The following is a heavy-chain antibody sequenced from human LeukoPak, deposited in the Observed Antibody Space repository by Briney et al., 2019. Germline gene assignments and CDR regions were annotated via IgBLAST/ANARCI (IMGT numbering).Heavy chain of an antibody. V-gene: IGHV4-34*01. J-gene: IGHJ4*02. Sequence: SETLSLTCAVYGGSFSGYYWSWIRQPPGKGLEWIGEINHSGSTNYNPSLKSRVTISVDTSKNQFSLKLSSVTAADTAVYYCARGGYYDSSPPYYFDYWGQGTLVTVSS. D-gene: IGHD3-22*01. CDR2: INHSGST. CDR1: GGSFSGYY. CDR3: ARGGYYDSSPPYYFDY.